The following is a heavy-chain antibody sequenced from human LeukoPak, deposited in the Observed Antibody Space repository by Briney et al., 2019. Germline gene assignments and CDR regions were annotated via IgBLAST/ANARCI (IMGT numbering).Heavy chain of an antibody. CDR1: GGSISSYY. V-gene: IGHV4-59*01. CDR3: AREIFAYSSGWYWFDP. D-gene: IGHD6-19*01. J-gene: IGHJ5*02. CDR2: IHYSGST. Sequence: KPSETLSLTCTVSGGSISSYYWSWIRHPPGKGLEWIGYIHYSGSTNYNPSLKSRVTISVDTSKNQFSLKLSSVTAADTAVYYCAREIFAYSSGWYWFDPWGQGTLVTVSS.